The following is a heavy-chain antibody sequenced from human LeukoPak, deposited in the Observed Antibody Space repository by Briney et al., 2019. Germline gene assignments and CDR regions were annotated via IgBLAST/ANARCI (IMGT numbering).Heavy chain of an antibody. CDR1: GFTFSSYS. V-gene: IGHV3-21*01. J-gene: IGHJ3*02. Sequence: KAGGSLRLSCAAPGFTFSSYSMNWVRQAPGKGLEWVSSISSSSSYIYYADSVKGRFTISRDNAKNSLYLQMNSLRAEDTAVYYCASSTPTVGATFPDAFDIWGQGTMVTVSS. D-gene: IGHD1-26*01. CDR2: ISSSSSYI. CDR3: ASSTPTVGATFPDAFDI.